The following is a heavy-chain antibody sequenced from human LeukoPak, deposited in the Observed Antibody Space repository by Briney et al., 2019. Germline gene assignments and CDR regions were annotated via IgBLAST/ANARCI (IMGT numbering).Heavy chain of an antibody. CDR3: AREKLPTPANWFDP. V-gene: IGHV4-30-4*08. J-gene: IGHJ5*02. CDR2: IYYSGST. CDR1: GGSISSGDYY. Sequence: SETLSLTCTVSGGSISSGDYYWSWIRQPPGKGLEWIGYIYYSGSTYYNPSLKSRVTISVDTSKNQFSLKLSSVTAADTAVYYCAREKLPTPANWFDPWGQGTLVTVSS. D-gene: IGHD2-15*01.